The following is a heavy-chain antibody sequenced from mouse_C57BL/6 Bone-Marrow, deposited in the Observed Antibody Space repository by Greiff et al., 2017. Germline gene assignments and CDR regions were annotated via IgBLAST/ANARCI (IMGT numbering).Heavy chain of an antibody. J-gene: IGHJ1*03. Sequence: QVQLQQPGAELVKPGASVKLSCKASGYTFTSYWMHWVKQRPGQGLEWIGVIDPSDSYTNYNQKFKGKATLTVDTSSSTAYMQLSSLTSEDSAVYYCARGYGPTKGYFDVWGTGTTVTVSS. V-gene: IGHV1-59*01. CDR1: GYTFTSYW. CDR3: ARGYGPTKGYFDV. CDR2: IDPSDSYT. D-gene: IGHD1-1*01.